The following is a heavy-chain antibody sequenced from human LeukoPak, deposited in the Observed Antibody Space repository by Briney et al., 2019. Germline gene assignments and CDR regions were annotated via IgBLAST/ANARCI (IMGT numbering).Heavy chain of an antibody. CDR3: ARLRGFIDY. D-gene: IGHD3-10*01. V-gene: IGHV3-11*01. CDR1: GFIFSDYY. CDR2: FSSSAGSSV. J-gene: IGHJ4*02. Sequence: GGSLRLSCAASGFIFSDYYMSWVRQAPGGGLEWVAYFSSSAGSSVYYADSVMGRFTISRDNANNSLSLQMNGLRADDSAVYYCARLRGFIDYWGQGTVVTVSS.